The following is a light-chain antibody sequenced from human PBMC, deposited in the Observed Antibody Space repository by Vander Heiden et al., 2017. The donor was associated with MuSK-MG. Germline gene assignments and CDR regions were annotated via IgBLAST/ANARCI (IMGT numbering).Light chain of an antibody. V-gene: IGKV1-13*02. CDR3: QQVDSYPLT. CDR2: DAS. Sequence: AIQLTQSPSSLSASVGDRVTITCRASHIVSSSLAWYQQKPGKAPKLLTYDASTLESGVPSRFSGSAFGTDFTLTISSLHPEDFATYYCQQVDSYPLTFGGGTKVEIK. J-gene: IGKJ4*01. CDR1: HIVSSS.